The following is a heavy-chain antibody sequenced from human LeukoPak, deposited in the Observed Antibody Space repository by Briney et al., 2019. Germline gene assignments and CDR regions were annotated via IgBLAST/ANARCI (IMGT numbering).Heavy chain of an antibody. D-gene: IGHD4-17*01. V-gene: IGHV1-69*04. CDR2: IIPILGIA. J-gene: IGHJ4*02. CDR3: ARWAYGDYVDLIFDY. CDR1: GGTFSSYA. Sequence: SVKVSCKASGGTFSSYAISWVRQAPGQGLEWTGRIIPILGIANYAQKFRGRVTITADKSTSTAYMELSSLRSEDTAVYYCARWAYGDYVDLIFDYWGQGTLVTVSS.